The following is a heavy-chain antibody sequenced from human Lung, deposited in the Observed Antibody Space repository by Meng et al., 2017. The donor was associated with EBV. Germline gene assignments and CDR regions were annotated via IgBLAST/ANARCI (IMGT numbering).Heavy chain of an antibody. CDR3: ANAGRFGESLGDY. V-gene: IGHV4-30-2*01. CDR1: GGSISSGGYS. D-gene: IGHD3-10*01. CDR2: IYYTGSS. Sequence: QLRPQESGSGLVKPLQTLSPTCAVSGGSISSGGYSWSWIRQPPGKGLEWIGYIYYTGSSFYNPSLKSRVTISVDTSKNQFSLNLSSVTAADTAVYYCANAGRFGESLGDYWGQGTLVTVSS. J-gene: IGHJ4*02.